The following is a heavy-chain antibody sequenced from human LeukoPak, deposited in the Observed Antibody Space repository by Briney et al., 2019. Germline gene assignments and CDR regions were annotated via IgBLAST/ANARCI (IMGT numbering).Heavy chain of an antibody. D-gene: IGHD4-23*01. CDR3: ARSTTVVTSGAFDI. CDR1: GGSISSGGYY. CDR2: IFHSGST. V-gene: IGHV4-30-2*01. J-gene: IGHJ3*02. Sequence: PSQTLSLTCTVSGGSISSGGYYWSWIRQPPGKGLEWIGYIFHSGSTYYYPSLKSRVTISVDRSKNQFSLKLSSVTAADTAVYFCARSTTVVTSGAFDIWGRGTMVTVSS.